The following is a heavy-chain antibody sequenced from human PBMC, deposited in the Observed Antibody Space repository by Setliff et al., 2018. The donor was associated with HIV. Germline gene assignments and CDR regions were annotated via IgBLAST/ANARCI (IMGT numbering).Heavy chain of an antibody. CDR1: GFTFSNFW. D-gene: IGHD2-8*01. CDR2: ISPDGNKN. J-gene: IGHJ5*02. V-gene: IGHV3-7*03. Sequence: GGSLRLSCAASGFTFSNFWMHWVRQAPGKGLEWVASISPDGNKNHCVGSVKGRFTASRDNAKSSLYLQMNSLRAEDTAMYYCARVLLRTNAVYGVVSNQFDPWGQGTLVTVSS. CDR3: ARVLLRTNAVYGVVSNQFDP.